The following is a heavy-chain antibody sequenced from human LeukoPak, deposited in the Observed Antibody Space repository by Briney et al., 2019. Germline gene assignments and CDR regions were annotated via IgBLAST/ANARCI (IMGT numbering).Heavy chain of an antibody. CDR3: AKDPRRMARLITFGGGRPYYFDY. J-gene: IGHJ4*02. D-gene: IGHD3-16*01. CDR1: GFTLSNAW. Sequence: GGSLRLSCAASGFTLSNAWMNWVRQAPGKGLEWVGLIKSKTNGETRDYAAPVKGRFTISRDDSDNTLYLQMNSLKNEDTAVYYCAKDPRRMARLITFGGGRPYYFDYWGQGTLVTVSS. V-gene: IGHV3-15*01. CDR2: IKSKTNGETR.